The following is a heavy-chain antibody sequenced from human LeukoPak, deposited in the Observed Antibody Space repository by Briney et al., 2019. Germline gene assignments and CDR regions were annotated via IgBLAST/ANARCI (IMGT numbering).Heavy chain of an antibody. CDR1: GFTVSSNY. D-gene: IGHD4-17*01. J-gene: IGHJ6*02. CDR3: AKDLSAGDYYYYYGMDV. V-gene: IGHV3-30*18. Sequence: GGSLRLSCAASGFTVSSNYMSWVRQAPGKGLEWVAVISYDGSNKYYADSVKGRFTISRDNSKNTLYLQMNSLRAEDTAVYYCAKDLSAGDYYYYYGMDVWGQGTTVTVSS. CDR2: ISYDGSNK.